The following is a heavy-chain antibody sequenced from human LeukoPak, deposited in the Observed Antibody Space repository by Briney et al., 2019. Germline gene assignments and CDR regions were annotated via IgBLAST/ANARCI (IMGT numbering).Heavy chain of an antibody. CDR2: INTDGSST. V-gene: IGHV3-74*01. CDR3: VSEGVNTLDHYGLDV. J-gene: IGHJ6*02. Sequence: GGSLRLSCAASGFTFSSYWMHWVRQAPGKGLVWVSRINTDGSSTHFADSVKGRFTISRDNAKNTLYMKMNSLRAEDTAVYYCVSEGVNTLDHYGLDVWGRGTTVIVSS. D-gene: IGHD2-15*01. CDR1: GFTFSSYW.